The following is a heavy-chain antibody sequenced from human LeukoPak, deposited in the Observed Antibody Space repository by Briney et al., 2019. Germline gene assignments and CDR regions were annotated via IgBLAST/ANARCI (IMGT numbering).Heavy chain of an antibody. D-gene: IGHD3-16*01. CDR1: GYNFINHW. Sequence: GGSLKISCKGSGYNFINHWITWVRQVPGKGLEWMARIDPSDSYSNYSPSFQGHVTISADKSTNTAYLQWTTLRASDTAMYYCARPSRGGYLDLWGRGTLVTVSS. CDR2: IDPSDSYS. CDR3: ARPSRGGYLDL. V-gene: IGHV5-10-1*01. J-gene: IGHJ2*01.